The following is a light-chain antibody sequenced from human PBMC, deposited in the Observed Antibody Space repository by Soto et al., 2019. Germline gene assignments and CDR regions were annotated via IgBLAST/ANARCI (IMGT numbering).Light chain of an antibody. Sequence: QYALTQPASVSGSPGQSITISCTGTSSDVGGSNYVSWHQHHPGKAPKLMIYDVSSRPSGVSNRFSGSKSGNTASLTISGLQAEDEAHYYCISYTSTSTLYVFGTGTKVTVL. V-gene: IGLV2-14*03. CDR3: ISYTSTSTLYV. CDR2: DVS. J-gene: IGLJ1*01. CDR1: SSDVGGSNY.